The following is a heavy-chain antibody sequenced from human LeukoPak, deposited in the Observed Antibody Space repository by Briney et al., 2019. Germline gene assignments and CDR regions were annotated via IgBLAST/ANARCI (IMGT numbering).Heavy chain of an antibody. D-gene: IGHD3-10*02. Sequence: GGSLRLSCVGSGVIVRSNYMNWVRQAPGKGLEWVSYISSSGSTIYYADSVKGRFTISRDNAKNSLYLQMNSLRAEDTAVYYCAELGITMIGGVWGKGTTATISS. V-gene: IGHV3-48*03. J-gene: IGHJ6*04. CDR1: GVIVRSNY. CDR3: AELGITMIGGV. CDR2: ISSSGSTI.